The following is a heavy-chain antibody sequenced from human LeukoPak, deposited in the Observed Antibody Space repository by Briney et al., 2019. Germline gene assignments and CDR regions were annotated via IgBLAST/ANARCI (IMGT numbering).Heavy chain of an antibody. V-gene: IGHV1-2*02. Sequence: GASVKVSCKASGYTLTDYYMHWVRQAPGQGLEWMGWINPNSGVTNYAQNFQGRVTMTRDTSISTAYMELTWLSSDGTAVYYCARERSNGGLRLDFWGQGTLVTASS. CDR1: GYTLTDYY. CDR2: INPNSGVT. CDR3: ARERSNGGLRLDF. D-gene: IGHD3-16*01. J-gene: IGHJ4*02.